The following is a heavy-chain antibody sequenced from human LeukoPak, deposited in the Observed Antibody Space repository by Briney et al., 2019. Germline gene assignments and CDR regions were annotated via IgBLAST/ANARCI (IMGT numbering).Heavy chain of an antibody. CDR2: INPNSGGT. Sequence: ASVKVSCKASGYTFTGYYMHWVRQAPGQGLEWMGWINPNSGGTNYAQKFQGRVTMTRDTSISTAYMELSRLRSDDTAVYYCARLVKGGYYYYYMDVWGKGTTVTISS. CDR3: ARLVKGGYYYYYMDV. V-gene: IGHV1-2*02. J-gene: IGHJ6*03. D-gene: IGHD3-22*01. CDR1: GYTFTGYY.